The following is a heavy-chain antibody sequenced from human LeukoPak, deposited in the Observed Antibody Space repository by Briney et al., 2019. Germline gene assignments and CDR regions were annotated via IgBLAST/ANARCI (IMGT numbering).Heavy chain of an antibody. D-gene: IGHD3-10*01. CDR3: ARVRVPYYNQYYFDF. CDR1: GFTFASHW. J-gene: IGHJ4*02. CDR2: IKEDAGEK. V-gene: IGHV3-7*01. Sequence: GGSLRLSCVASGFTFASHWMSRVRQAPGKGLEWVANIKEDAGEKYYEDSVQGRFTISRDNAMNSLYLQMNSLRVEDTAVYYCARVRVPYYNQYYFDFWGQGSLVTVSS.